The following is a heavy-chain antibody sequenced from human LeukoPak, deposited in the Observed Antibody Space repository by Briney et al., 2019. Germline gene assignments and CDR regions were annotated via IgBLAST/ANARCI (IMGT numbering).Heavy chain of an antibody. CDR1: GYTFTSYG. D-gene: IGHD3-10*01. V-gene: IGHV1-18*01. J-gene: IGHJ5*02. CDR3: ARSGLLWFGELWEFDP. Sequence: ASVKVSCKASGYTFTSYGISWGRQAPGQELEGMGWISAYNGNTNYAQKLQGRVTMTTDTSTSTAYMELRSLRSDDTAVYYCARSGLLWFGELWEFDPWGQGTLVTVSS. CDR2: ISAYNGNT.